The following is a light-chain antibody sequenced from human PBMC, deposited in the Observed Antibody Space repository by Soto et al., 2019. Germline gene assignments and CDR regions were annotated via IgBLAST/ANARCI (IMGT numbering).Light chain of an antibody. CDR3: QQYKSWPPLT. V-gene: IGKV3-11*01. Sequence: EIVLAQSPATLSLSPGERATLSCRASQDISNFLAWYQQRPGQAPRLLIYDASNRATGIPARFSGSGSGTDFTLTIVGLEPEDFAIYYCQQYKSWPPLTFGGGTKVE. J-gene: IGKJ4*01. CDR1: QDISNF. CDR2: DAS.